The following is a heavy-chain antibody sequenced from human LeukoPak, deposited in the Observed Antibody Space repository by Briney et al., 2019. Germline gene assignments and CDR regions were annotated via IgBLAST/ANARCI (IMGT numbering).Heavy chain of an antibody. D-gene: IGHD5-12*01. J-gene: IGHJ4*02. CDR2: INPNSGGT. V-gene: IGHV1-2*02. CDR1: GYTFTSYG. Sequence: ASVKVSCKASGYTFTSYGISWVRQAPGQGLEWMGWINPNSGGTNYAQKFQGRVTMTRDTSISTAYMELSRLRSDDTAVYYCARLSGYVPDYWGQGTLVTVSS. CDR3: ARLSGYVPDY.